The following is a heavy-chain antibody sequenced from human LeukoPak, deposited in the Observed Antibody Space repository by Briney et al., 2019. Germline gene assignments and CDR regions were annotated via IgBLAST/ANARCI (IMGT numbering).Heavy chain of an antibody. D-gene: IGHD3-22*01. J-gene: IGHJ4*02. CDR2: INHSGST. CDR1: GGSFSGYY. Sequence: SETLSLTCAVYGGSFSGYYWSWIRQPPGKGLEWIGEINHSGSTNYNPSLKSRVTISVDTSKNQFSLKLSSVTAADTAVYYCARGRTTRYYDSSGYFGYWGQGTLVTVSS. CDR3: ARGRTTRYYDSSGYFGY. V-gene: IGHV4-34*01.